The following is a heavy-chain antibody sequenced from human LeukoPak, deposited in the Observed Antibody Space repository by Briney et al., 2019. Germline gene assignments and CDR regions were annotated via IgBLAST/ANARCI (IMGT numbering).Heavy chain of an antibody. Sequence: SETLSLTCTVSGRSISSYYRSWIRQPPGKGLEWIEYIYYSGSTNYNPSLKSRVTISVDTSKNQFSLKLSSVTAADTAVYYCARLVVAATNWFDPWGQGTLVTVSS. CDR3: ARLVVAATNWFDP. J-gene: IGHJ5*02. CDR1: GRSISSYY. CDR2: IYYSGST. V-gene: IGHV4-59*01. D-gene: IGHD2-15*01.